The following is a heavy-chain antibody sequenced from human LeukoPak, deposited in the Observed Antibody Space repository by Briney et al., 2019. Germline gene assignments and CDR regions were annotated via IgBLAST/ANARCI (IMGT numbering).Heavy chain of an antibody. J-gene: IGHJ4*02. CDR1: GGSISNYY. Sequence: PSETLSLTCTVSGGSISNYYWSRIRQPPGKGLECIGFIYYSGSTTYNPSLKSRVTISVDTSTNQFSLQLTSVTTADTAVYYCARDYYLDGYPYFEYWGQGTLVTVSS. CDR2: IYYSGST. V-gene: IGHV4-59*01. CDR3: ARDYYLDGYPYFEY. D-gene: IGHD5-24*01.